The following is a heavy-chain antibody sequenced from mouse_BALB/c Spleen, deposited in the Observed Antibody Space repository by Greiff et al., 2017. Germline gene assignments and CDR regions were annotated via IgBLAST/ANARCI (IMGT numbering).Heavy chain of an antibody. CDR2: IDPANGNT. D-gene: IGHD2-4*01. CDR3: AREGDYDSYWYFDV. CDR1: GFNIKDTY. Sequence: EVKLMESGAELVKPGASVKLSCTASGFNIKDTYMHWVKQRPEQGLEWIGRIDPANGNTKYDPKFQGKATITADTSSNTAYLQLSSLTSEDTAVYYCAREGDYDSYWYFDVWGAGTTVTVSS. V-gene: IGHV14-3*02. J-gene: IGHJ1*01.